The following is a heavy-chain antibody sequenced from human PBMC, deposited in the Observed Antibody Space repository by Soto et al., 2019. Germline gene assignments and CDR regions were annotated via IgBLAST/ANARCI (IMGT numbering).Heavy chain of an antibody. V-gene: IGHV3-21*01. CDR3: VRVMSELYEGAFDI. CDR2: ISSGLSYI. D-gene: IGHD1-26*01. J-gene: IGHJ3*02. CDR1: GFTFSSYS. Sequence: GGSLRLSCAASGFTFSSYSFNWVRQAPGKGLEWVSSISSGLSYIYYADSLKGRFTISRDNAKNSLYLQMNSLRAEDTAVYYCVRVMSELYEGAFDIWGQGTLVTVSS.